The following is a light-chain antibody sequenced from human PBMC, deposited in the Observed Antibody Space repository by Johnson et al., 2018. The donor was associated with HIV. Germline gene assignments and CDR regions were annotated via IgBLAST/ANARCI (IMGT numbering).Light chain of an antibody. Sequence: QSVLTQPPSVSAAPGQKVTISCSGSSYNIGNNYVSWYQQLPGTAPKLLIYDNNERPSGIPDRFSGSKSGTSATLGITGLQTGDEADYYCGTWDNGLITYVFGTGTKVTVL. J-gene: IGLJ1*01. CDR3: GTWDNGLITYV. CDR1: SYNIGNNY. CDR2: DNN. V-gene: IGLV1-51*01.